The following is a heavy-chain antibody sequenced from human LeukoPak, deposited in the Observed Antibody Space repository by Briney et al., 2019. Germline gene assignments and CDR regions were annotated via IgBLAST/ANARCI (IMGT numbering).Heavy chain of an antibody. CDR1: GFTLDDYG. CDR3: TRGSEVGGYYYFYYLDV. Sequence: PGGSLRLSCVASGFTLDDYGMNWVRPAPGKGLEWVSGINWNGRSTGYADSVKGRFTISRDNAKNSLYLHMDSLRAEDTALYYCTRGSEVGGYYYFYYLDVWGKGTTVAVSS. CDR2: INWNGRST. V-gene: IGHV3-20*04. D-gene: IGHD2-15*01. J-gene: IGHJ6*03.